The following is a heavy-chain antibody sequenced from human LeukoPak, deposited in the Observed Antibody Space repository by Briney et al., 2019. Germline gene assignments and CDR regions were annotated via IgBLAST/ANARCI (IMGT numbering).Heavy chain of an antibody. J-gene: IGHJ2*01. CDR2: INSVGSST. Sequence: GGSLRLSCAAFGFTFRGYWMHWVRKAPGKGLVWVSRINSVGSSTSYAESVKGRFTISRDNAKNTPYLQMNSLRAGDTAGFYCARGFSGDWYFEVWGRGTLVTVSS. CDR3: ARGFSGDWYFEV. CDR1: GFTFRGYW. V-gene: IGHV3-74*01. D-gene: IGHD3-3*01.